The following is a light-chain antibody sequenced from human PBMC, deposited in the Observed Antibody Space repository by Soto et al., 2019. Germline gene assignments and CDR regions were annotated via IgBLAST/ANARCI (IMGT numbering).Light chain of an antibody. J-gene: IGKJ4*01. CDR3: QQTTSFPLT. CDR2: AAS. CDR1: QGISSW. V-gene: IGKV1-12*01. Sequence: DIQMTQSPSFVSASVGDRVTITCRASQGISSWLAWYQHKPGRAPKLLIHAASSLESGVPSRFSVSGSGTDFTPTISSLQPEDFATYYCQQTTSFPLTFGGGTKVEIK.